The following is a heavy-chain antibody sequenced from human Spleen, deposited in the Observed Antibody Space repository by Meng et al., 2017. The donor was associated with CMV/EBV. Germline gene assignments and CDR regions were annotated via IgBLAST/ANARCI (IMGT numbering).Heavy chain of an antibody. Sequence: SFSGYYWSWNRQPPGKGLEWIGEINHSGSTNYNPSLKSRVTISVDTSKNQFSLKLSSVTAADTAVYYCARARTIYCSSTSCYPQFDPWGQGTLVTVSS. CDR3: ARARTIYCSSTSCYPQFDP. J-gene: IGHJ5*02. CDR2: INHSGST. CDR1: SFSGYY. D-gene: IGHD2-2*01. V-gene: IGHV4-34*01.